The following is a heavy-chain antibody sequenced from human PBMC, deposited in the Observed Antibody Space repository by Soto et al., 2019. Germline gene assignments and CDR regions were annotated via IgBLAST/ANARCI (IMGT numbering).Heavy chain of an antibody. D-gene: IGHD6-6*01. J-gene: IGHJ4*02. CDR2: IWDDGSNK. CDR1: GFTFSTSG. CDR3: TRDGSISWNYFDY. Sequence: QVQLVESGGGVAQPGGSLRLSCSASGFTFSTSGMHWVRQAPGKGLEWVAVIWDDGSNKYYGDSVKGRFTISRDNSKNTLYLEMNSMRAEDTAVYYCTRDGSISWNYFDYWGQGTLVTVSS. V-gene: IGHV3-33*01.